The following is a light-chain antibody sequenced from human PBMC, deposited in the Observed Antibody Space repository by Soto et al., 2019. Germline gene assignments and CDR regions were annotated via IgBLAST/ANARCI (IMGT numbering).Light chain of an antibody. CDR1: QSVSSNY. V-gene: IGKV3D-20*02. J-gene: IGKJ5*01. CDR3: QQRSNWPLT. CDR2: GAS. Sequence: SVVTQSTGNLSLSTGESATLSCRASQSVSSNYLAWYQQKPGQAPRLLIYGASSRATGIPDRCSGSGSGTDFTLTISRLEPEDFALYYCQQRSNWPLTFGQGTRLEIK.